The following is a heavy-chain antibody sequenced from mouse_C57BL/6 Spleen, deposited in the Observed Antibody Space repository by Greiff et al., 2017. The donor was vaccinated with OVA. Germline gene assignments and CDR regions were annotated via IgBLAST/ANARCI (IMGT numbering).Heavy chain of an antibody. J-gene: IGHJ2*01. CDR2: INPSSGYT. CDR1: GYTFTSYT. Sequence: VQLQQSGAALARPGASVKMSCKASGYTFTSYTMHWVKQRPGQGLEWIGYINPSSGYTKYNQKFKDKATLTADKSSSTAYMQLSSLTSEDSAVYYCAREDYFDYWGQGTTLTVSS. V-gene: IGHV1-4*01. CDR3: AREDYFDY.